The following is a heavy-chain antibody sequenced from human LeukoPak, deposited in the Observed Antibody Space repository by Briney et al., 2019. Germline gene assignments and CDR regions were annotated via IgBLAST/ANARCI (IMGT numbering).Heavy chain of an antibody. J-gene: IGHJ4*02. CDR3: ARAREGIVPAAIQPFDY. V-gene: IGHV1-69*13. Sequence: SVKVSCKASGGTFSSYAISWVRPATGQGLEWMAGIIPIFDTANYAQKFQGRVTITADESTSTAYMELSSLRSEDTAVYYCARAREGIVPAAIQPFDYWGQGTLVTVSS. CDR2: IIPIFDTA. CDR1: GGTFSSYA. D-gene: IGHD2-2*02.